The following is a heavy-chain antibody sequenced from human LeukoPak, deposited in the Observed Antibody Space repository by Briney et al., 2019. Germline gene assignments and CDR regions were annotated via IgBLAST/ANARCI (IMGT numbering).Heavy chain of an antibody. Sequence: SETLSLTCTVSGGSISSSSYYWGWIRQPPGKGLEWIGSIYYSGSTYYNPSLKSRVTISVDTSKNQFSLKLSSVTAADTAVYYCARHVRSSGDYTSLYYFDYWGQGTLVTVSS. CDR1: GGSISSSSYY. CDR2: IYYSGST. CDR3: ARHVRSSGDYTSLYYFDY. D-gene: IGHD4-17*01. V-gene: IGHV4-39*01. J-gene: IGHJ4*02.